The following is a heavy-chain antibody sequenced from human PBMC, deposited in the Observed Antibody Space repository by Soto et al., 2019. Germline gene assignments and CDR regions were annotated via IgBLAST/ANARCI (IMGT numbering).Heavy chain of an antibody. J-gene: IGHJ4*02. V-gene: IGHV1-3*01. Sequence: GASVKVSCKASGYTFTSYAMHWVRQAPGQRLEWMGWINAGNGNTKYSQKFQGRVTITRDTSASTAYMELSSLRSEDTAVYYCARDPDYYDSSGYLFDYWGQGTLVTVSS. CDR1: GYTFTSYA. D-gene: IGHD3-22*01. CDR2: INAGNGNT. CDR3: ARDPDYYDSSGYLFDY.